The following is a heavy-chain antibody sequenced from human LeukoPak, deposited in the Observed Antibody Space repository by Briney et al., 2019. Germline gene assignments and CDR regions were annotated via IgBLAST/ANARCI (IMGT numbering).Heavy chain of an antibody. J-gene: IGHJ4*02. CDR2: INPSGGST. D-gene: IGHD6-13*01. Sequence: ASVKVSCKASGYTFTSYYMHWVRQAPEQGLEWMGIINPSGGSTSYAQKFQGRVTMTRDTSTSTVYMELSSLRSEDTAVYYCARDSGSWYLDYWGQGTLVTVSS. CDR1: GYTFTSYY. V-gene: IGHV1-46*01. CDR3: ARDSGSWYLDY.